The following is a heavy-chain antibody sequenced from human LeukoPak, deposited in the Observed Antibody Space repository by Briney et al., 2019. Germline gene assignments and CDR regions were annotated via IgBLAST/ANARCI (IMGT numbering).Heavy chain of an antibody. CDR1: GFTFSSYS. V-gene: IGHV3-21*04. CDR3: ARITGPVRGSTAPRSSDY. CDR2: ISSSSSYI. Sequence: TGGSLRLSCAASGFTFSSYSMNWVRQAPGKGLEWVSSISSSSSYIYYADSVKGRFTISRDNAKNSLYLQMNSLRAEDTAVYYCARITGPVRGSTAPRSSDYWGQGTLVTVSS. D-gene: IGHD3-10*01. J-gene: IGHJ4*02.